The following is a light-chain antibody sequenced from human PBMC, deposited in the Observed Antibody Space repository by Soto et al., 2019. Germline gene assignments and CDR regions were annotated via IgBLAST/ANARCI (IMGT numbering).Light chain of an antibody. CDR1: QSVSSY. Sequence: EIVLTQSPATLSLSPGERATLSCRASQSVSSYLAWYQQKPAQAPRLLIYDASNRATGIPARFNGSGSGTDFTLTISSLEPEDFAVYYCQQRSNWPPYTFGQGTKLEIK. J-gene: IGKJ2*01. V-gene: IGKV3-11*01. CDR2: DAS. CDR3: QQRSNWPPYT.